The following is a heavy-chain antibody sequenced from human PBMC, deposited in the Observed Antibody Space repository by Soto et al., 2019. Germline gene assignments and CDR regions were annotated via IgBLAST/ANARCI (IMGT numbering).Heavy chain of an antibody. CDR3: ATTRGLAVGGSFNY. D-gene: IGHD6-13*01. Sequence: QLQLQESGPGLVRPSETLSLTCSVSGGSITRRSSYWAWIRQPPGKGLEWIGTFFSGSTFSNPSLRSRVTISKDTSRNQFSLKLTSVAATDTAMYYCATTRGLAVGGSFNYWGHGALVTVSS. V-gene: IGHV4-39*01. J-gene: IGHJ4*01. CDR1: GGSITRRSSY. CDR2: FFSGST.